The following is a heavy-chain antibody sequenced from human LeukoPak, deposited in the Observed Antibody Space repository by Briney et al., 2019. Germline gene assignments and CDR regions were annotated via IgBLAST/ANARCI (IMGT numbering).Heavy chain of an antibody. D-gene: IGHD1-26*01. CDR2: IKRKSDGETT. V-gene: IGHV3-15*01. CDR3: TVHGAYTGTYSGDY. Sequence: PGGSLRLSCAASGFTFRNAWMSWVRQAPGKGLEWVGRIKRKSDGETTDYAAPVKGRFTISRDDSKNTLYLQMNSPKTEDTAVYYCTVHGAYTGTYSGDYWGQGTLVTVSS. J-gene: IGHJ4*02. CDR1: GFTFRNAW.